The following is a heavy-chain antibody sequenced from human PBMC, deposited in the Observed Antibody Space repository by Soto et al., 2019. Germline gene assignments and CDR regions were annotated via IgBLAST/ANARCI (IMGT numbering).Heavy chain of an antibody. J-gene: IGHJ6*02. CDR2: IYYSGNT. V-gene: IGHV4-39*01. CDR1: GGSISSISYY. D-gene: IGHD6-6*01. CDR3: GRQSEYSSSSTPYYAMDV. Sequence: SETLSLTCNVSGGSISSISYYWGWIRQPPGKGLEWIGNIYYSGNTYYNPSLNSRVTISVDTSKNQFSLKPTSLTAADTAVYYCGRQSEYSSSSTPYYAMDVWGQGTTVTVSS.